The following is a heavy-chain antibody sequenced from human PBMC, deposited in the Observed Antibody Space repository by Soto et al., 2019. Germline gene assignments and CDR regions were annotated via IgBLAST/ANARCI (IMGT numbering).Heavy chain of an antibody. CDR2: IYPGDSDT. V-gene: IGHV5-51*01. J-gene: IGHJ2*01. CDR1: GYSFTSYW. Sequence: PGESLKISCKGSGYSFTSYWIGWVRQMPGKGLEWMGIIYPGDSDTRYSPSFQGQVTISADKSISTAYLQWSSLKASDTAMYYCARRAMIAAAGRIGYFDLWGRGTLVTV. D-gene: IGHD6-13*01. CDR3: ARRAMIAAAGRIGYFDL.